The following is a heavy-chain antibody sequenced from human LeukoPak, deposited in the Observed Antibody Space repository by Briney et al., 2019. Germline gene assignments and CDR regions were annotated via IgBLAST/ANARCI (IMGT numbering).Heavy chain of an antibody. CDR1: GGSFSGYY. J-gene: IGHJ6*02. V-gene: IGHV4-34*01. D-gene: IGHD2-15*01. CDR3: AREVLVVATLGMDV. Sequence: SETLSLTCAVYGGSFSGYYWSWIRQPPGKGLEWIGEINHSGSTNYNPSLKSRVTISVDTSKNQFSLKLSSVTAADTAVYYCAREVLVVATLGMDVWGQGTTVTVSS. CDR2: INHSGST.